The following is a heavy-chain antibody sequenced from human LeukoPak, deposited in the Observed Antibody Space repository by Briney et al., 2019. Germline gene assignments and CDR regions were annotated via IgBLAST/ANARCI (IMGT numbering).Heavy chain of an antibody. Sequence: SQTLSLTCTVSGGSISSGDYYWSWIRQPPGKGLGWIGYIYYSGSTYYNPSLKSRVTISVDTSKNQFSLKLSSVTAADTAVYYCARTYYDFWSGYNWFDPWGQGTLVTVSS. CDR2: IYYSGST. V-gene: IGHV4-30-4*01. CDR1: GGSISSGDYY. D-gene: IGHD3-3*01. J-gene: IGHJ5*02. CDR3: ARTYYDFWSGYNWFDP.